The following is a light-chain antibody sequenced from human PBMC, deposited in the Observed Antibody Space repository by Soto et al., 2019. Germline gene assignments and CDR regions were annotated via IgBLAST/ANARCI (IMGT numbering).Light chain of an antibody. J-gene: IGKJ1*01. CDR1: QSIDTD. Sequence: DIMLTQSPATLSVSPGERATLSCRASQSIDTDLAWYQQKPGQAPRLLIYDAFNRAIGIPGRFSGSGSGTDFTLTISSLEPEDFAVYYCQQRNQWPRTFGQGTKVEI. CDR2: DAF. CDR3: QQRNQWPRT. V-gene: IGKV3-11*01.